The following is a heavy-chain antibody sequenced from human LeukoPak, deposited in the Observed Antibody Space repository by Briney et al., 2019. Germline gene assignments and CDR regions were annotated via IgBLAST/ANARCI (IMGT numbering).Heavy chain of an antibody. V-gene: IGHV4-59*01. D-gene: IGHD4-23*01. CDR2: IYYSGST. Sequence: SETLSLTCTVSGGSISSYYWSWIRQPPGKGLEWIGYIYYSGSTNYNPSLKSRVNISVDTSKNQFSLKLSSVTAADTAVYYCARVLYDYGGYYFDYWGQGTLVTVSS. J-gene: IGHJ4*02. CDR1: GGSISSYY. CDR3: ARVLYDYGGYYFDY.